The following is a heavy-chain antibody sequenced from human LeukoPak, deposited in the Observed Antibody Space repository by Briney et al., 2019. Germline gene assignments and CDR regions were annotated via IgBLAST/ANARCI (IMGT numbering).Heavy chain of an antibody. Sequence: GGSLRLSCAPSGFTFSSYAMHWVRQAPGKGLEWVAVISYDGSNKYYADAVKGRFTISRDNSKNTLYLQMNSLRAEDTAVYYCARDSIAAAGLFDSWGQGTLVTVSS. CDR2: ISYDGSNK. D-gene: IGHD6-13*01. V-gene: IGHV3-30*01. J-gene: IGHJ4*02. CDR1: GFTFSSYA. CDR3: ARDSIAAAGLFDS.